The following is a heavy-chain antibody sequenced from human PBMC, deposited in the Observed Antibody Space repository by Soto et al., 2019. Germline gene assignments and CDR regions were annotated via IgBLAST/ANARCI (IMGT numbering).Heavy chain of an antibody. V-gene: IGHV1-18*01. CDR2: IRAYNGNT. D-gene: IGHD2-21*02. CDR3: ARPTHFVLVTAVHGDGVYDI. J-gene: IGHJ3*02. Sequence: ASVKVSCKASGCTFTNYGISWVRQAPGQGLEWMGWIRAYNGNTNYAQKLQGRVTMTTDTSTSTAYMELRSLRSDDTAVYYCARPTHFVLVTAVHGDGVYDI. CDR1: GCTFTNYG.